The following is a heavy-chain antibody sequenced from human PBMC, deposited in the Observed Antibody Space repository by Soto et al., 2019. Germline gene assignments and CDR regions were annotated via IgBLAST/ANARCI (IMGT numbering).Heavy chain of an antibody. CDR2: IIPIFGTA. CDR1: GGSFSSYA. Sequence: QVQLVQSGAEVQKPGSSGKVSCKASGGSFSSYAISWVRQAPGQGLEWMGGIIPIFGTADYAQKFQGRVTITADKSTNTAYMELRSLTSDDTAVYCWGRGYSSCSFRRPCALWSQGTAV. J-gene: IGHJ6*02. CDR3: GRGYSSCSFRRPCAL. D-gene: IGHD6-19*01. V-gene: IGHV1-69*06.